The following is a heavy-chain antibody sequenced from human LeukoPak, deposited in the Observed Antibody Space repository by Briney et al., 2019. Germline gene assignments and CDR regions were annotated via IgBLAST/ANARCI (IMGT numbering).Heavy chain of an antibody. CDR2: IYYSGST. CDR1: GGSISSSSYY. D-gene: IGHD1-26*01. V-gene: IGHV4-39*01. J-gene: IGHJ4*02. Sequence: PSETLSLTCTVSGGSISSSSYYWGWIRQPPGKGLEWIGSIYYSGSTYYNPSLKSRVTISVDTSKNQFSLKLGSVTAADTAVYYCARQSSGLDYWGQGTLVTVSS. CDR3: ARQSSGLDY.